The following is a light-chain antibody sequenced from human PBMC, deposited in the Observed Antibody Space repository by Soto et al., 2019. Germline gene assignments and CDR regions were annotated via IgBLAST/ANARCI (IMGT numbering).Light chain of an antibody. V-gene: IGKV1-39*01. J-gene: IGKJ1*01. CDR3: QQSYSTPRT. CDR2: AAS. Sequence: DIQMTQSPSSLSASVGDRVTITCRASQSISSYLNWYQQKPGKAPKLLIYAASSLQSGVPSRFSVSGSGTDFTLTISSLQPEDCATYYCQQSYSTPRTFGQGTKVESK. CDR1: QSISSY.